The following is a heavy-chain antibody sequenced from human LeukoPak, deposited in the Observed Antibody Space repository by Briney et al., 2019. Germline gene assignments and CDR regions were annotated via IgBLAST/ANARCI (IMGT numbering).Heavy chain of an antibody. Sequence: GGSLRLSCSTSGFTFGDHAMTWVRQAPGKGLEWVGFVRSKGYGGTTEYAASVKGRVTISRDDSKGIAYLQMNSLKAEDTAVYYRSKVRSGTDFDYWGRGTLVTVSS. D-gene: IGHD3-10*01. CDR2: VRSKGYGGTT. V-gene: IGHV3-49*04. CDR1: GFTFGDHA. CDR3: SKVRSGTDFDY. J-gene: IGHJ4*02.